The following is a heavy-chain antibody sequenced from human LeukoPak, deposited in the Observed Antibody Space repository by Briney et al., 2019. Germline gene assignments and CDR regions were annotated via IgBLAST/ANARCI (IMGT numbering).Heavy chain of an antibody. J-gene: IGHJ4*02. CDR3: ATHGSGSYYRKAFDY. D-gene: IGHD3-10*01. CDR2: ISGSGGST. Sequence: GGSLRLSCAASGFTFSSYAMSWVRQAPGKGLGWVSAISGSGGSTYYADSVKGRFTISRDNSKNTLYLQMNSLRAEDTAVYYCATHGSGSYYRKAFDYWGQGTLVTVSS. V-gene: IGHV3-23*01. CDR1: GFTFSSYA.